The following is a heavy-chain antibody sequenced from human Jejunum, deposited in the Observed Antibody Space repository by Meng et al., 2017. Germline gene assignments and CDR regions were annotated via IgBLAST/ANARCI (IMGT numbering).Heavy chain of an antibody. CDR2: INTNTGKP. D-gene: IGHD5-18*01. V-gene: IGHV7-4-1*02. CDR1: GSTFTNYA. CDR3: ARDMYSYGYYDY. Sequence: QLQLVQSGFELKRPGASVKVACKSSGSTFTNYAINWVRQAPGQGLQWMGRINTNTGKPTYAQDFTGRFVFSLDTSVTTAYLEISSLEAEDTATYYRARDMYSYGYYDYWGQGTLVTVSS. J-gene: IGHJ4*02.